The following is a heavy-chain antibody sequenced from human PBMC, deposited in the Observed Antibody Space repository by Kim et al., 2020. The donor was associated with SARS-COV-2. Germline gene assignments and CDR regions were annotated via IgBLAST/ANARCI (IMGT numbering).Heavy chain of an antibody. CDR3: ARETSETLYFDN. D-gene: IGHD3-10*01. CDR2: ST. V-gene: IGHV4-59*01. J-gene: IGHJ4*01. Sequence: STNHHPSLKSRVTISVDRSKNQFSLKLNAGTAADTAVYYCARETSETLYFDNWGPGTLVTVSS.